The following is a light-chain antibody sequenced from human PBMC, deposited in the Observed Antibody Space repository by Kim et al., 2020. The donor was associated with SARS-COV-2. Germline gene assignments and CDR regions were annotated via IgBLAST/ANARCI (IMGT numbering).Light chain of an antibody. CDR3: SSWDTSLSAWL. CDR2: RNN. Sequence: RPATVNCTRNSNKLAGQWAVGRQQHQGPPPKPLSSRNNSVPSGISERLSASRSGNTASLTIPGLQPEDEADYYCSSWDTSLSAWLFGGGTQLTVL. J-gene: IGLJ3*02. V-gene: IGLV10-54*01. CDR1: SNKLAGQW.